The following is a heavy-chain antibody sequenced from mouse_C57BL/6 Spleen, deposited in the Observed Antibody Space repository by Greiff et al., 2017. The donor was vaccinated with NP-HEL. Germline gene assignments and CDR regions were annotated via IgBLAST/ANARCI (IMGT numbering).Heavy chain of an antibody. CDR1: GYTFTSYW. V-gene: IGHV1-55*01. CDR3: ARRDYEYDIC. D-gene: IGHD2-4*01. J-gene: IGHJ2*01. CDR2: IYPGSGST. Sequence: QVQLQQPGAELVKPGASVKMSCKASGYTFTSYWITWVKQRPGQGLEWIGDIYPGSGSTNYNEKFKRKATLTVDTSSSTAYMQLSGLTSGDSAFYYCARRDYEYDICWGQGATLTVAS.